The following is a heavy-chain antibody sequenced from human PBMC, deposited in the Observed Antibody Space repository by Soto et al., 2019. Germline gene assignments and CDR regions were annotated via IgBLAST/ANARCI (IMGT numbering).Heavy chain of an antibody. CDR3: ARGDYYDFWSGYYRSPEKNYYYYGMDV. V-gene: IGHV1-69*13. J-gene: IGHJ6*02. Sequence: SVKVSCKASGGTFSSYAISWVRQAPGQGLEWMGGIIPIFGTANYAQKFQGRVTITADESTSTAYMELSSLRSEDTAVYYCARGDYYDFWSGYYRSPEKNYYYYGMDVWGQGTTVTVSS. CDR1: GGTFSSYA. CDR2: IIPIFGTA. D-gene: IGHD3-3*01.